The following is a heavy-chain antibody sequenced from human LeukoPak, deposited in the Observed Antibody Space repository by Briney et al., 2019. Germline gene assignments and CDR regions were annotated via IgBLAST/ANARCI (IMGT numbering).Heavy chain of an antibody. D-gene: IGHD4-23*01. Sequence: GGSLRLSCAASGFSFSTSSMNWVRQAPGKGLEWVSSISSGSTYIYYADSLKGRFTISRDNAKNSLFLQMNGLRAEDTAVYYCGRANGGNMWRGHYFDYWGQGTLVTVSS. CDR3: GRANGGNMWRGHYFDY. CDR2: ISSGSTYI. V-gene: IGHV3-21*01. CDR1: GFSFSTSS. J-gene: IGHJ4*02.